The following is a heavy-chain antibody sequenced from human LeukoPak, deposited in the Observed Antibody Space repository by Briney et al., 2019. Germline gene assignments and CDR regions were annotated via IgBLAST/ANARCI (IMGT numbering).Heavy chain of an antibody. CDR3: ARQISGYSGYDSLMYYFDY. J-gene: IGHJ4*02. CDR1: GYTFTGYY. CDR2: INPNSGGT. Sequence: ASVKVSCKASGYTFTGYYMHWVRQAPGQGLEWMGWINPNSGGTNYAQKFQGRVTMTRDTSISTAYMELSRLRSDETAEYYCARQISGYSGYDSLMYYFDYWGQGTLVTVSS. V-gene: IGHV1-2*02. D-gene: IGHD5-12*01.